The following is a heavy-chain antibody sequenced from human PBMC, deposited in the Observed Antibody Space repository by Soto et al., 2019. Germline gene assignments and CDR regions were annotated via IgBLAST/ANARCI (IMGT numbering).Heavy chain of an antibody. V-gene: IGHV4-59*01. CDR2: IYYSGST. CDR3: ASSDSSGTFDY. D-gene: IGHD3-22*01. Sequence: PSETLSLTCTVSGGSISRYYWNWIRQPPGKGLEWIGYIYYSGSTNYNPSLKSRVTISVDTSKNHFSLKLSSVTAADTAVYYCASSDSSGTFDYWGQGTPVTVS. J-gene: IGHJ4*02. CDR1: GGSISRYY.